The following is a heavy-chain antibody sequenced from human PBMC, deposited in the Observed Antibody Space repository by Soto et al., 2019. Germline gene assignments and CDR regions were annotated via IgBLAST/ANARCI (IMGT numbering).Heavy chain of an antibody. CDR3: ARITMTRGRRNDYYYYYMDV. V-gene: IGHV3-7*01. Sequence: GGSLRLSCAASGFTFSSYWMSWVRQAPGKGLEWVANIKQDGSEKYYVDSVKGRFTISRDNAKNSLYLQMNSLRAEDTAVYYCARITMTRGRRNDYYYYYMDVWGKGTTVTVSS. D-gene: IGHD4-17*01. J-gene: IGHJ6*03. CDR1: GFTFSSYW. CDR2: IKQDGSEK.